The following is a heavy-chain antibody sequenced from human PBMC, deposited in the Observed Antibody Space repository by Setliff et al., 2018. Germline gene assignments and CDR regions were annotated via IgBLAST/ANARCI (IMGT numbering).Heavy chain of an antibody. CDR3: ARDPGYPTGVAGGFDT. Sequence: PSETLSLTCSLSGDFISSGSYYWSWIRQTAGNGLEWIGHVSSRGNTNYNPSLESRVTISIDTSSKHFSLILTSVTAADTAVYYCARDPGYPTGVAGGFDTWGQGTTVTVSS. CDR1: GDFISSGSYY. CDR2: VSSRGNT. D-gene: IGHD2-2*03. V-gene: IGHV4-61*09. J-gene: IGHJ3*02.